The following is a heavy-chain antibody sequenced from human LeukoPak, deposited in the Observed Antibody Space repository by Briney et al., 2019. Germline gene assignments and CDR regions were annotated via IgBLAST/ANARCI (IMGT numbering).Heavy chain of an antibody. CDR3: ARTPYYYDSSGYYDY. D-gene: IGHD3-22*01. V-gene: IGHV6-1*01. J-gene: IGHJ4*02. CDR2: TYYRSKWYN. Sequence: SQTLSLTCALSGDSVSSNSAAWNWIRQSPSRGLEWLGRTYYRSKWYNDYAVSVKSRITINPDTSKNQFSLQLNSVTPEDTAVYYCARTPYYYDSSGYYDYWGQGTLVTVSS. CDR1: GDSVSSNSAA.